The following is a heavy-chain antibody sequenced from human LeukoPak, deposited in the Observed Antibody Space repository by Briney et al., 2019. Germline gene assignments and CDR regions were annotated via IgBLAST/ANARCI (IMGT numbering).Heavy chain of an antibody. D-gene: IGHD6-13*01. CDR1: GYTFSDYY. J-gene: IGHJ6*03. CDR3: ARARITAAGTSGYHFYYMDV. CDR2: INGNSGVT. V-gene: IGHV1-2*02. Sequence: ASVKVSCKASGYTFSDYYIHWVRQAPGQGLEWMGWINGNSGVTNHAQKFQGRVTVTRGTSITTAYVELSSLRSDDTAVYYCARARITAAGTSGYHFYYMDVWGEGTTVIVSS.